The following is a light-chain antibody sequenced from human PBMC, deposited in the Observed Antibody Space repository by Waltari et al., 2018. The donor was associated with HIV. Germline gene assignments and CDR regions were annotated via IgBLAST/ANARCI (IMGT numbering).Light chain of an antibody. J-gene: IGLJ1*01. CDR2: YAT. CDR3: CAYAGPYTYV. CDR1: SRDVGRYKF. Sequence: QSALTQPRSVSGSPGQSLTISCPGTSRDVGRYKFVSWYQQLPGKPPKLMIYYATKPPSGVPTRFSGSRSGNTASLTISGLQAEDEADYFCCAYAGPYTYVFGSGTTVTVL. V-gene: IGLV2-11*01.